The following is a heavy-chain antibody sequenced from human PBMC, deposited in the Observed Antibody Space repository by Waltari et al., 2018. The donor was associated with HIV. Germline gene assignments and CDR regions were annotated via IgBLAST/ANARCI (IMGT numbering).Heavy chain of an antibody. D-gene: IGHD3-3*01. CDR1: GDPITGYY. Sequence: QVQLQESGPGLVKPSETLSLTCTVSGDPITGYYWSWVRQPPGKGLEWIGHIYYSGRTTYNPSLKSRVTISVDTSKNQLSLKLSSVTAADTAVFYCARHYNFWSGYYGALEYWGQGALVTVSS. J-gene: IGHJ4*02. CDR2: IYYSGRT. V-gene: IGHV4-59*01. CDR3: ARHYNFWSGYYGALEY.